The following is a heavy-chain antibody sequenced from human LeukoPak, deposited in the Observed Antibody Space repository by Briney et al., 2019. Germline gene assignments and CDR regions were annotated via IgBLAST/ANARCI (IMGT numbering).Heavy chain of an antibody. CDR3: ARGRRDSRQFDY. D-gene: IGHD3-10*01. V-gene: IGHV1-8*01. CDR2: MNPNSGNT. J-gene: IGHJ4*02. CDR1: GFTFTSYD. Sequence: ASVTVSFKSSGFTFTSYDINWVRQATGQGLEWMGWMNPNSGNTGYAQKFQDRATMTRNTYISTAYMELSLLRSEDTAVYYCARGRRDSRQFDYWGQGGLVTVSS.